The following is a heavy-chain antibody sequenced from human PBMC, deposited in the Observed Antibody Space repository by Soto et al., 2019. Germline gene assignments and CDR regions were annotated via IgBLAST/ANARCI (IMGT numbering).Heavy chain of an antibody. CDR2: IIPILGIA. D-gene: IGHD2-15*01. J-gene: IGHJ6*03. Sequence: ASVKVSCKASGGTFSSYTISWVRQAPGQGLEWMGRIIPILGIANYAQKFQGRVTITADKSTSTAYMELSSLRSEDTAVYYCARSPVVAATYYYYYMDVWGKGTTVTVSS. CDR1: GGTFSSYT. CDR3: ARSPVVAATYYYYYMDV. V-gene: IGHV1-69*02.